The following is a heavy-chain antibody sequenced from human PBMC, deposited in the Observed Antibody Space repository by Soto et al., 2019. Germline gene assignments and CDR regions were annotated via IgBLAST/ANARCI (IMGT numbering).Heavy chain of an antibody. J-gene: IGHJ4*02. Sequence: PLETLSLPCSFSGGSVSSPSYYLSWIRQPPGKGLEWLGYIYYSGSTNYNPSLKSRLTISIDTAKKQFSLKLRSVTAADTAVYYCASTLKKLAVISAFDYWGQGTLVTVSS. CDR1: GGSVSSPSYY. V-gene: IGHV4-61*01. D-gene: IGHD3-22*01. CDR2: IYYSGST. CDR3: ASTLKKLAVISAFDY.